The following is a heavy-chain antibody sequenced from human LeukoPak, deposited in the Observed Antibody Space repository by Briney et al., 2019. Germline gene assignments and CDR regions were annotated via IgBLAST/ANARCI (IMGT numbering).Heavy chain of an antibody. V-gene: IGHV1-18*01. D-gene: IGHD2-2*01. CDR2: ISVYNGNT. CDR1: GYTFTSYG. CDR3: ARDCSSTSCILPYYFDY. Sequence: ASVKVSCKASGYTFTSYGISWVRRAPGQGLEWMGWISVYNGNTNYAQKLQGRVTMTTDTSTSTAYMGLRSLRSDDTAVYYCARDCSSTSCILPYYFDYWGQGTLVTVSS. J-gene: IGHJ4*02.